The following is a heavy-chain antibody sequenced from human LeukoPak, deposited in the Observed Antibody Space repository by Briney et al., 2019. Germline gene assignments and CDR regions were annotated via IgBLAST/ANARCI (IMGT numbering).Heavy chain of an antibody. CDR1: GGSVSSASYY. CDR2: ASHSGST. CDR3: ARDRGYCGSDSCYHFDY. Sequence: SETLSLTCSVSGGSVSSASYYWSWIRQPPEKGLEWIGFASHSGSTYYSPSLKSRVSISVDTSKNQFYLELSSVTAADTAVYYCARDRGYCGSDSCYHFDYWGQGTLVTVSS. D-gene: IGHD2-2*01. V-gene: IGHV4-61*01. J-gene: IGHJ4*02.